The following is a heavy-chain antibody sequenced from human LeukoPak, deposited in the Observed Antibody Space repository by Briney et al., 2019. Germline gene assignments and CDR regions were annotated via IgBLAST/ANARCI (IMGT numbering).Heavy chain of an antibody. J-gene: IGHJ4*02. CDR1: GFTFTTYW. CDR2: IKQDGSEK. CDR3: ATVLSGEASCYRPLDS. V-gene: IGHV3-7*01. Sequence: GGSLRLSCATSGFTFTTYWMNWVRQAPGKGLEWVANIKQDGSEKYYVDSVKGRFTISRDNAKNSLYLQMNSLRAEDTAVYYCATVLSGEASCYRPLDSWGPGTLVTASS. D-gene: IGHD2-2*01.